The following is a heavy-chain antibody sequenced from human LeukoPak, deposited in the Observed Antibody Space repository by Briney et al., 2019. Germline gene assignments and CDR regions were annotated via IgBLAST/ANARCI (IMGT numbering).Heavy chain of an antibody. V-gene: IGHV1-3*01. CDR1: GYTFTSYG. Sequence: GASVKVSCKASGYTFTSYGISWVRQAPGQGLEWMGWINAGNGNTKYSQKFQGRVTITRDTSASTAYMELSSLRSEDTAVYYCARDYYDSSGYYRPFDPWGQGTLVTVSS. CDR3: ARDYYDSSGYYRPFDP. CDR2: INAGNGNT. J-gene: IGHJ5*02. D-gene: IGHD3-22*01.